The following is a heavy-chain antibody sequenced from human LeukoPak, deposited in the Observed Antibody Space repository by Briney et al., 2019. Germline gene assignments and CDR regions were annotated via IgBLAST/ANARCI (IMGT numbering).Heavy chain of an antibody. CDR3: ARGKDGGGPVYGYWFDP. V-gene: IGHV4-34*01. CDR2: INHSGST. D-gene: IGHD5-24*01. J-gene: IGHJ5*02. Sequence: SETLSLTCAVYGGSFSGYYWSWIRQPPGKGLEWIGEINHSGSTNYNPSLKSRVTISVDTSKNQFSLKLSSVTAADTAVYYCARGKDGGGPVYGYWFDPWGQGTLVTVSS. CDR1: GGSFSGYY.